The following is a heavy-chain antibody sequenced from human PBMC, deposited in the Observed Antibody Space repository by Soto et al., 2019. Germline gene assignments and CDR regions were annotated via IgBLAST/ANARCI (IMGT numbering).Heavy chain of an antibody. CDR1: GYTFTSYG. V-gene: IGHV1-18*01. CDR2: ISAYNGNT. Sequence: GASVKVSCKASGYTFTSYGISWVRQAPGQGLEWMGWISAYNGNTNYAQKLQGRVTMTTDTSTSTAYMELRSLRSDDTAVYYCARIFIVGATRVWFDPWGQGTLVTVSS. J-gene: IGHJ5*02. CDR3: ARIFIVGATRVWFDP. D-gene: IGHD1-26*01.